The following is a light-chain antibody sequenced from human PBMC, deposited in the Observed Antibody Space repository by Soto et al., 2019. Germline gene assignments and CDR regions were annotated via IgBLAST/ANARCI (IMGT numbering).Light chain of an antibody. V-gene: IGLV2-14*03. CDR1: SGDVGAFDY. J-gene: IGLJ3*02. CDR2: DVS. CDR3: AAYTTSSTLV. Sequence: QSALTQPASVSGSPGQSITISCAGTSGDVGAFDYVSWYQHHPGKVPKLMIYDVSDRPSRVSTRFSGAKSANMATVTISGLQADDEADYYCAAYTTSSTLVFGGGTKVTVL.